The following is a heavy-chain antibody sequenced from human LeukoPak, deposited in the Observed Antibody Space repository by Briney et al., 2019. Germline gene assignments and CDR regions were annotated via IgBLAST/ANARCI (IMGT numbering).Heavy chain of an antibody. CDR1: GFTFDDYA. D-gene: IGHD5-18*01. CDR2: ISWNSGSI. J-gene: IGHJ4*02. CDR3: AKDMDSYTPHNPNFDY. V-gene: IGHV3-9*01. Sequence: QPGRSLRLSCAASGFTFDDYAMHWVRQAPGKGLEWVSGISWNSGSIGYADSVKGRFTISRDNAKNSLYLQMNSLGAEDTALYYCAKDMDSYTPHNPNFDYWGQGTLVTVSS.